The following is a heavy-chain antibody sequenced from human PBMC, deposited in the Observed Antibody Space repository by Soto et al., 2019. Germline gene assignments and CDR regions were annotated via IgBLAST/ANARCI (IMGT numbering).Heavy chain of an antibody. CDR3: ARQGPHGGRVHRQYYFDY. CDR2: IYPGDSDT. Sequence: PGESLKISCKGSGYSCTSYWIGWVRQMPGKGLEWMGIIYPGDSDTRYSPSFQGQVTISADKSISTAYLQWSSLKASDTAMYYCARQGPHGGRVHRQYYFDYWGQGTLVTVSS. CDR1: GYSCTSYW. V-gene: IGHV5-51*01. J-gene: IGHJ4*02. D-gene: IGHD4-4*01.